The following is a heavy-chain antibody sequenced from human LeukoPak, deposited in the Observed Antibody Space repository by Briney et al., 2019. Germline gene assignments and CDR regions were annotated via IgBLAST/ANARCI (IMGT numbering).Heavy chain of an antibody. D-gene: IGHD5-12*01. CDR1: GYTFTSYG. Sequence: ASVKVSCKASGYTFTSYGISWVRQAPGQGLEWMGWISAYNGDTNYAQKLQGRVTMTTDTSTSTAYMELRSLRSDDTAVYYCARDLLKSGYGPYDYWGQGTLVTVSS. V-gene: IGHV1-18*01. CDR2: ISAYNGDT. J-gene: IGHJ4*02. CDR3: ARDLLKSGYGPYDY.